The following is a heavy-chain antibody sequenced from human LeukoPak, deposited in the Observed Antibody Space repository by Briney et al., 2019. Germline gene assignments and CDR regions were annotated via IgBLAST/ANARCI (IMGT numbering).Heavy chain of an antibody. CDR2: IYTSGTT. J-gene: IGHJ4*02. V-gene: IGHV4-61*02. Sequence: SETLSLTCTVSGGSISSGSYYWSWIRQPAGGGLGWIVRIYTSGTTNYNPSLKSRVTISVDTSKNQFSLTPSSVTAADTAVYYCARVGGLNPPNFYDRSGFFDYWGQGTLVTVSS. D-gene: IGHD3-22*01. CDR3: ARVGGLNPPNFYDRSGFFDY. CDR1: GGSISSGSYY.